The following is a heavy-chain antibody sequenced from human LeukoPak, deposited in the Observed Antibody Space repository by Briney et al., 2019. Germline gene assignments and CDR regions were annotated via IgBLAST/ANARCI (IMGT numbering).Heavy chain of an antibody. CDR2: IYTSGST. CDR1: GGSISSGGDY. J-gene: IGHJ5*02. D-gene: IGHD3-3*01. V-gene: IGHV4-61*02. CDR3: ARDFWP. Sequence: SQTLSLTCTVSGGSISSGGDYWTWIRQPAGKQLEWIGLIYTSGSTNYNPSLKSRVTISIDTSKNQFSLKLNSVTAADTAVYYCARDFWPWGRGALVTVSS.